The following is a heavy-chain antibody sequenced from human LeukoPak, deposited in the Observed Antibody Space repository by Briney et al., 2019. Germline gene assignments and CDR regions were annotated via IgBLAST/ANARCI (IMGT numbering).Heavy chain of an antibody. D-gene: IGHD1-20*01. CDR1: GFTFSSYW. CDR3: ARVTVSSSEVIFDY. V-gene: IGHV3-74*01. J-gene: IGHJ4*02. Sequence: GGSLRLSCAASGFTFSSYWMQWVRQVPGKGLVWVSRINSDGRTITYADSVKGRFTISRDNAKNTLYLQMNSLRAEDTAVYYCARVTVSSSEVIFDYWGQGSLVTVSS. CDR2: INSDGRTI.